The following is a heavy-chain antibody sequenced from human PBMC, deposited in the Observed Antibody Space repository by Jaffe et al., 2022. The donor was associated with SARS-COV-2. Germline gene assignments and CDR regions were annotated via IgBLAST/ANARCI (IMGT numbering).Heavy chain of an antibody. J-gene: IGHJ5*02. CDR2: INSDGSST. Sequence: EVQLVESGGGLVQPGGSLRLSCAASGFTFSSYWMHWVRQAPGKGLVWVSRINSDGSSTSYADSVKGRFTISRDNAKNTLYLQMNSLRAEDTAVYYCAREAWIQLWSNQNWFDPWGQGTLVTVSS. D-gene: IGHD5-18*01. CDR3: AREAWIQLWSNQNWFDP. CDR1: GFTFSSYW. V-gene: IGHV3-74*01.